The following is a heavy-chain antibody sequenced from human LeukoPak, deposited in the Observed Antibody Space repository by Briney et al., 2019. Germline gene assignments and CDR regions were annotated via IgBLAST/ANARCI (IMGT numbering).Heavy chain of an antibody. CDR1: KFTFSDYF. CDR3: ARGTYYYEF. V-gene: IGHV3-7*04. D-gene: IGHD3-22*01. Sequence: GGSLRLSCAASKFTFSDYFMTWVRQAPGKGPEWVAYMNQLGTEKKYLDSVKGRFTISRDNVKNSLYLQMTSLRVDDTAVYYCARGTYYYEFWGQGTLATVSS. J-gene: IGHJ4*02. CDR2: MNQLGTEK.